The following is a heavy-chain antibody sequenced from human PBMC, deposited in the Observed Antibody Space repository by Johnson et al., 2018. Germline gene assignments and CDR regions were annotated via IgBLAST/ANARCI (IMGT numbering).Heavy chain of an antibody. D-gene: IGHD1-26*01. J-gene: IGHJ3*02. CDR1: GFTFDDYA. V-gene: IGHV3-9*01. CDR2: FSWISGNI. CDR3: AGIIGYSGSHQDFGGAFEI. Sequence: EVELVESGGGLVQPGRSLRLSCGVSGFTFDDYAMFWVRQAPGKGLEWVSGFSWISGNIGYADLVKGRFTISRDKAKNSLYPQMNSLRAGDTAVYYCAGIIGYSGSHQDFGGAFEIWGQGTMVTVSS.